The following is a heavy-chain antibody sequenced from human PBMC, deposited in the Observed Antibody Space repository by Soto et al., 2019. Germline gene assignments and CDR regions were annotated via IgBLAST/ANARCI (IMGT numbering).Heavy chain of an antibody. CDR2: ISSSSSTI. CDR3: ARDAFPFWSGYFGYFDY. J-gene: IGHJ4*02. Sequence: GGSLRLSCAASGFTFSSYSMNWVRQAPGKGLEWVSYISSSSSTIYYADSVKGRFTISRDNAKNSLYLQMNSLRDEDTAVYYCARDAFPFWSGYFGYFDYWGQGTLVTVSS. D-gene: IGHD3-3*01. CDR1: GFTFSSYS. V-gene: IGHV3-48*02.